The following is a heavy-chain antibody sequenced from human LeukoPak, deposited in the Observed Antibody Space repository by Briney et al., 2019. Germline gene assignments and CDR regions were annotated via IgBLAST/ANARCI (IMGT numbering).Heavy chain of an antibody. D-gene: IGHD3-10*01. Sequence: GASVKVSCKASGGTFSSYAISWVRQAPGQGLEWMGGIIPIFGTANYAQKFQGRVTITADESTSTAYMELSSLRSEGTAVYYCATHGDGSGSYNPPWYGMDVWGQGTTVTVSS. CDR2: IIPIFGTA. CDR1: GGTFSSYA. CDR3: ATHGDGSGSYNPPWYGMDV. V-gene: IGHV1-69*13. J-gene: IGHJ6*02.